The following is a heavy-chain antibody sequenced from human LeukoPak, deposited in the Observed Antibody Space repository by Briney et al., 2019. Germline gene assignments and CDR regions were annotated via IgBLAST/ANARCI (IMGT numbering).Heavy chain of an antibody. V-gene: IGHV3-9*01. Sequence: GGSLRLSCAASGFTFSSYSMNWVRQAPGKGLEWVSGISWNSGSIGYADSVKGRFTISRDNAKSSLYLQMNSLRAEDTALYYCAKGLSSGWYPSWFDPWGQGTLVTVSS. CDR2: ISWNSGSI. D-gene: IGHD6-19*01. J-gene: IGHJ5*02. CDR3: AKGLSSGWYPSWFDP. CDR1: GFTFSSYS.